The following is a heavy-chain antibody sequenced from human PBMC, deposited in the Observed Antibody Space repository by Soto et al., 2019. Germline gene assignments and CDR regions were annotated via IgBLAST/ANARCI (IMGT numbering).Heavy chain of an antibody. Sequence: QVHLKESGPGLVKPSETLSLTCVVSDYSLTNSSFWGWIRQPPGKRLEWIGGIHLGETPYYDPSLYRGVRISVDTFRNESSLKLNSVTAADTAIYYCARPRPNFGAVDSWGQGALVIVS. V-gene: IGHV4-38-2*01. CDR3: ARPRPNFGAVDS. D-gene: IGHD3-10*01. J-gene: IGHJ4*02. CDR1: DYSLTNSSF. CDR2: IHLGETP.